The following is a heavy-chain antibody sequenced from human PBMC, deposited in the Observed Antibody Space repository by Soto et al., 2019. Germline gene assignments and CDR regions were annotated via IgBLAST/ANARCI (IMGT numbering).Heavy chain of an antibody. CDR3: TRVALRRLNYNGVDV. J-gene: IGHJ6*02. CDR2: IYSSGIT. Sequence: SETLSLTCTVSGGSISSYYWSWIRQPAGKGLEWIGRIYSSGITRYNPSLNSRVTMSVDTSKNQFSLKLGSVTAADTAVYYCTRVALRRLNYNGVDVWGQGTTVTVSS. D-gene: IGHD2-8*01. V-gene: IGHV4-4*07. CDR1: GGSISSYY.